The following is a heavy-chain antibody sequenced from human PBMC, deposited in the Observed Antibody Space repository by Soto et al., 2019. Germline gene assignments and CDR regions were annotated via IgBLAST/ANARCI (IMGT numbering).Heavy chain of an antibody. Sequence: GGSLRLSCVASGFTFTDYYMNWIRQTPGKGLEWLSYISISGTDTNYADSVKGRFTIFRDNAKNSIYLQMNSLRVEDTAVYYCAFPSRFPNDWGQGTLVTVSS. CDR3: AFPSRFPND. CDR1: GFTFTDYY. V-gene: IGHV3-11*03. D-gene: IGHD1-1*01. J-gene: IGHJ4*02. CDR2: ISISGTDT.